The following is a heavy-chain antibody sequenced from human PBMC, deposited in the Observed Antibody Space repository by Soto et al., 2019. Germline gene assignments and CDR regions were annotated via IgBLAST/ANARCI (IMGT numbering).Heavy chain of an antibody. J-gene: IGHJ5*02. CDR1: GGSISSYY. Sequence: SETLSLTCTVSGGSISSYYWSWIRQPPGKGLEWIGYIYYGGSTNYNPSLKSRVTISVDTSKNQFSLKLSSVTAADTAVYYCARDQRGGANWFDPWGQGTLVTVSS. CDR2: IYYGGST. V-gene: IGHV4-59*01. CDR3: ARDQRGGANWFDP. D-gene: IGHD1-1*01.